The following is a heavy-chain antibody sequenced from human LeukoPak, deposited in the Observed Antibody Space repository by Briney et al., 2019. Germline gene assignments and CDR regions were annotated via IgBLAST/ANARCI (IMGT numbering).Heavy chain of an antibody. CDR1: GFTFSSYA. V-gene: IGHV3-66*01. Sequence: GGSLRLSCAASGFTFSSYAMSWVRQAPGKGLEWVSVIYSGGSTYYADSVKGRFTISRDNSKNTLYLQMNSLRAEDTAVYYCARLSTMVRGAFDYWGQGTLVTVSS. D-gene: IGHD3-10*01. CDR2: IYSGGST. J-gene: IGHJ4*02. CDR3: ARLSTMVRGAFDY.